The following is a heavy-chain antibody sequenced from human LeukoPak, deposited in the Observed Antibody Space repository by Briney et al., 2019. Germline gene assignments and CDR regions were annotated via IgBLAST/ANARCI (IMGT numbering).Heavy chain of an antibody. Sequence: PSETLTLTCTVSGGSISGYYWNWMRQPPGKEPEWIGYFHYSGSTNYNPSLRNRVTIALDPSKNQFSLKLSSVTAADTAVYYCAGGNGWLIDFWGQGTPVTVSP. D-gene: IGHD6-19*01. CDR2: FHYSGST. V-gene: IGHV4-59*01. CDR1: GGSISGYY. CDR3: AGGNGWLIDF. J-gene: IGHJ4*03.